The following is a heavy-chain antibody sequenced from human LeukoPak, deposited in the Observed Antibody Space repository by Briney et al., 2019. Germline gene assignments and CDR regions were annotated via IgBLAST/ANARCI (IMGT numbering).Heavy chain of an antibody. D-gene: IGHD3-10*01. J-gene: IGHJ3*02. V-gene: IGHV3-53*01. CDR2: IYSGGST. CDR3: ARPEDYYGSGSYFAAFDI. CDR1: GFTVSSNY. Sequence: GGSLRLSCAASGFTVSSNYMSWVRQAPGKGLEWVSVIYSGGSTYYADSVKGRFTISRDNAKNSLYLQMNSLRAEDTALYYCARPEDYYGSGSYFAAFDIWGQGTMVTVSS.